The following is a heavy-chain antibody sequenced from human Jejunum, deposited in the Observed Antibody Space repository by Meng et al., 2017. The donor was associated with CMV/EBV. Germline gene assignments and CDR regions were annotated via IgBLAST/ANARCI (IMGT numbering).Heavy chain of an antibody. D-gene: IGHD2-15*01. V-gene: IGHV3-7*01. Sequence: FSKYWMTWVHQAPGKGLEWVASIDQVGSEKYYADSVRGRLTISRDNAKNSLYLQMNSLRAEDTAVYYCASDWGYCSGGNCYSVFDYWGQGTLVTVSS. J-gene: IGHJ4*02. CDR2: IDQVGSEK. CDR1: FSKYW. CDR3: ASDWGYCSGGNCYSVFDY.